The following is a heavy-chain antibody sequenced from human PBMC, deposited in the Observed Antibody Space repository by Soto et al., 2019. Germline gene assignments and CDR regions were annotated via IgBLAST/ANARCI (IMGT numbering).Heavy chain of an antibody. D-gene: IGHD6-13*01. V-gene: IGHV1-24*01. Sequence: ASVKVSCKVSGYTLTELSMHWVRQAPGKGLEWMGGFDPEDGETIYAQKFQGRVTMTEDTSTDTAYMELSLRSEDTAVYYCATDLIAAAGTWRFADYWGQGTLVTVSS. J-gene: IGHJ4*02. CDR1: GYTLTELS. CDR2: FDPEDGET. CDR3: ATDLIAAAGTWRFADY.